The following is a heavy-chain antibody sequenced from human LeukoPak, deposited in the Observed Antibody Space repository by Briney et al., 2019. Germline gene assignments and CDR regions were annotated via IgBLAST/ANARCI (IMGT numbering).Heavy chain of an antibody. CDR1: GGTFSSYA. D-gene: IGHD5-12*01. CDR3: ARVGGYGPPCYYYYMDV. J-gene: IGHJ6*03. CDR2: ISAYNGNT. V-gene: IGHV1-18*01. Sequence: GASVKVSCKASGGTFSSYAISWVRQAPGQGLEWMGWISAYNGNTNYAQKLQGRVTMTTDTSTSTAYMELRSLRSDDTAVYYCARVGGYGPPCYYYYMDVWGKGTTVTVSS.